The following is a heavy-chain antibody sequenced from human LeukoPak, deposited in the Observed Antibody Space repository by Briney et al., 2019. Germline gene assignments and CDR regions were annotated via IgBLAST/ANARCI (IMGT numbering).Heavy chain of an antibody. V-gene: IGHV1-69*01. CDR2: IIPIFGTA. CDR3: ASRFDLGTHYYYYYMDV. CDR1: RGTFSSYA. D-gene: IGHD3-16*01. Sequence: SVKVSCKASRGTFSSYAISWVRQAPGQGLEWMGGIIPIFGTANYAQKFQGRVTITADESTSTAYMELSSLRSEDTAVYYCASRFDLGTHYYYYYMDVWGKGTTVTVSS. J-gene: IGHJ6*03.